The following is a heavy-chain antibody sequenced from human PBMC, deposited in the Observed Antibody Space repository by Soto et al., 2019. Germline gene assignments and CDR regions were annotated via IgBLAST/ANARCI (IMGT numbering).Heavy chain of an antibody. CDR2: INPNSGGT. D-gene: IGHD3-9*01. Sequence: ASVKVSRKASGYTFTGYYMHWVRQAPGQGLEWMGWINPNSGGTNYAQKFQGRVTMTRDTSISTAYMELSRLRSDDTAVYYCARAREGLRYFDWPTNWFDPWGQGTLVTVSS. CDR3: ARAREGLRYFDWPTNWFDP. V-gene: IGHV1-2*02. J-gene: IGHJ5*02. CDR1: GYTFTGYY.